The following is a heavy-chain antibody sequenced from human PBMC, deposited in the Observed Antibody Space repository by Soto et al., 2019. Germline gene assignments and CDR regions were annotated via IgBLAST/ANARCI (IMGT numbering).Heavy chain of an antibody. Sequence: SDTLSLTCTVSGGSISSYYWSWIRQSPGKGLEWIGYIYYSGSTKYNPSLKSRVTISVDTSKNQFSLKLSSMTAADTAVYYCGRETYGDYVGYFDPWGQGIQVTVAS. V-gene: IGHV4-59*01. D-gene: IGHD4-17*01. J-gene: IGHJ5*02. CDR1: GGSISSYY. CDR3: GRETYGDYVGYFDP. CDR2: IYYSGST.